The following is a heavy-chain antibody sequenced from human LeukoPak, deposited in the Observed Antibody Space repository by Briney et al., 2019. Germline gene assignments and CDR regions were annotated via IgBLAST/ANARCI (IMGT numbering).Heavy chain of an antibody. J-gene: IGHJ4*02. CDR3: VRVQGSSGPGIFDY. CDR2: IKQDGSEK. CDR1: GFTVSNYW. Sequence: GGSLRLSCAASGFTVSNYWMSWVRQAPGKGLEWVANIKQDGSEKYYVDSVKGRFTISRDNAKISLYLQMNSLRAEDTAVYYCVRVQGSSGPGIFDYWGQGTLVTVSS. D-gene: IGHD6-19*01. V-gene: IGHV3-7*01.